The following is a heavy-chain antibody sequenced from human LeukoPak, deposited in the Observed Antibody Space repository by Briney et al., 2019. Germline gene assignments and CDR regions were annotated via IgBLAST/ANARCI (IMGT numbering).Heavy chain of an antibody. CDR2: IIPILGIA. D-gene: IGHD3-10*01. CDR1: GGTFSSYA. Sequence: SVKVSCKASGGTFSSYAISWVRQAPGQGLEWMGRIIPILGIANYAQKFQGRVTITADKSTSTAYMELSSLRSEDTAVYYCARDWDRGVSPLDYWGQGTLVTVSP. J-gene: IGHJ4*02. V-gene: IGHV1-69*04. CDR3: ARDWDRGVSPLDY.